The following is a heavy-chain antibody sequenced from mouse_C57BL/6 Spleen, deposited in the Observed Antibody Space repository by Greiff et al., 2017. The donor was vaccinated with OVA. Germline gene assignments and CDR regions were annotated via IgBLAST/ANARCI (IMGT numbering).Heavy chain of an antibody. V-gene: IGHV1-64*01. CDR1: GYTFTSYW. CDR2: IHPNSGST. Sequence: QVQLKQPGAELVKPGASVKLSCKASGYTFTSYWMHWVKQRPGQGLEWIGMIHPNSGSTNYNEKFKSKATLTVDKSSSTAYMQLSSLTSADSAVYYCASQIYDGYPWYFDVWGTGTTVTVSS. D-gene: IGHD2-3*01. J-gene: IGHJ1*03. CDR3: ASQIYDGYPWYFDV.